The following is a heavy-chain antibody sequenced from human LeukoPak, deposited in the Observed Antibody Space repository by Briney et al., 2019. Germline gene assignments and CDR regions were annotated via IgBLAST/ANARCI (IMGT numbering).Heavy chain of an antibody. CDR3: ASGGYSSGFDY. D-gene: IGHD5-18*01. CDR2: IKQDGSDK. Sequence: GGSLRLSCAASGFTFSNYWMSWVRQAPGKGLEWVANIKQDGSDKYYVDSVKGRFTLSRDNAKNSLYLQMSSLRAEDTAVYYCASGGYSSGFDYWGQGTLVTVSS. CDR1: GFTFSNYW. V-gene: IGHV3-7*01. J-gene: IGHJ4*02.